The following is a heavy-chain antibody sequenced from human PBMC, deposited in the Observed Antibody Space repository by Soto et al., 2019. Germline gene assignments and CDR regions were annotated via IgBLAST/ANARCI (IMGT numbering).Heavy chain of an antibody. CDR2: INWNGGST. V-gene: IGHV3-20*04. D-gene: IGHD3-16*02. J-gene: IGHJ4*02. Sequence: PGGSLRLSWAASGFTFDDYGMIRVRQAPGKGLEWVSGINWNGGSTGYADSVKGRFTISRDNAKNSLYLQMNSLRAEDTAVYYYARRVLEARDTGPGQDYFDYWGQGTLVTVSS. CDR3: ARRVLEARDTGPGQDYFDY. CDR1: GFTFDDYG.